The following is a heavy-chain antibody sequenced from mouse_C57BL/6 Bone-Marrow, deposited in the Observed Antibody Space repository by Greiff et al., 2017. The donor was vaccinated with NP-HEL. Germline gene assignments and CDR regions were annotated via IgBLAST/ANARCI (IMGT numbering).Heavy chain of an antibody. CDR3: ASTGNSAMDY. CDR1: GYTFTSYW. V-gene: IGHV1-61*01. CDR2: IYPSDSET. Sequence: QVQLQQPGAELVRPGSSVKLSCKASGYTFTSYWMDWVKQRPGQGLEWIGNIYPSDSETNYNQKFKDKATLTVDKSSSTAYMQLSSLTSEDSAVYYCASTGNSAMDYWGQGTSVTVSS. J-gene: IGHJ4*01. D-gene: IGHD1-1*02.